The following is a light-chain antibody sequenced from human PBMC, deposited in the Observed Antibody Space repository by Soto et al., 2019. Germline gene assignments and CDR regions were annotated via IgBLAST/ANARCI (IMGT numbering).Light chain of an antibody. Sequence: QSVLTQPPSASGSPGQSVTISCTGTSSDVGGYNYVSWYQQHPGKAPKLMIYEVSKRPSGVPDRFSGSKSGNTASLTVSGLQAEDEADYYCISYAGSNLLYVFGTGTNLTVL. CDR2: EVS. V-gene: IGLV2-8*01. CDR1: SSDVGGYNY. CDR3: ISYAGSNLLYV. J-gene: IGLJ1*01.